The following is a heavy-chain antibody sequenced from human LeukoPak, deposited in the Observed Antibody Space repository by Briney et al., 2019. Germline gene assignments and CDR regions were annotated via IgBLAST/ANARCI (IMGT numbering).Heavy chain of an antibody. D-gene: IGHD3-9*01. V-gene: IGHV3-23*01. CDR3: AKITYYDILTGYLVAPYFDY. Sequence: GGSLRLSCAASGLIFSSCAMSWVRQAPGKGLEWVSAISGSGGSTYYADSVKGRFTISRDNSKNTLYLQMNSLRAEDTAVYYCAKITYYDILTGYLVAPYFDYWGQGTLVTVSS. J-gene: IGHJ4*02. CDR2: ISGSGGST. CDR1: GLIFSSCA.